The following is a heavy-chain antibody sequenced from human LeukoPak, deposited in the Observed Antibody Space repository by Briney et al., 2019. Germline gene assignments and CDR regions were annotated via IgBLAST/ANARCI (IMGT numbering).Heavy chain of an antibody. CDR2: LSSGGNT. D-gene: IGHD2-2*03. V-gene: IGHV3-23*01. J-gene: IGHJ4*02. CDR3: AKKVTGNGYHPFDY. Sequence: GGSLRLSWAVSGFTFSNTAMSWVRQAPGKGLEWVATLSSGGNTHYADSVQGRFTISRDSSKNMLYLQMNSLGVEDTAMYYCAKKVTGNGYHPFDYWGQGALVTVSS. CDR1: GFTFSNTA.